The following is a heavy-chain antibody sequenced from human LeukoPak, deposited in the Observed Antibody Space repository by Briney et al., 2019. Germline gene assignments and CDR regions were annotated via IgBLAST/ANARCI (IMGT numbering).Heavy chain of an antibody. CDR1: GFTFSSYW. CDR3: ARAGSYRFDY. V-gene: IGHV3-74*01. D-gene: IGHD1-26*01. CDR2: INTDGSST. J-gene: IGHJ4*02. Sequence: PGGSLRLSRAASGFTFSSYWVHWVRQGPGKGLVWVSRINTDGSSTSYADSVKGRFTISRDDAKNTLYLQMNSLTAEDTAVYYCARAGSYRFDYWGQGTLVTVSS.